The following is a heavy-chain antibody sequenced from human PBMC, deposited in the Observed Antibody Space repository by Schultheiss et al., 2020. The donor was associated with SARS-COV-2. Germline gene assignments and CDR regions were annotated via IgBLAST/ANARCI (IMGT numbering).Heavy chain of an antibody. J-gene: IGHJ6*02. D-gene: IGHD6-19*01. Sequence: GGSLRLSCAASGFAFSSYAMHWVRQAPGKGLEWVAVIWYDGSNKYYADSVKGRITISRDNSKNTLYLQMNSLRAEDTAVYYCARDLLIAVAGRDHYYYGMDVWGQGTTVTVSS. CDR2: IWYDGSNK. CDR3: ARDLLIAVAGRDHYYYGMDV. CDR1: GFAFSSYA. V-gene: IGHV3-30*01.